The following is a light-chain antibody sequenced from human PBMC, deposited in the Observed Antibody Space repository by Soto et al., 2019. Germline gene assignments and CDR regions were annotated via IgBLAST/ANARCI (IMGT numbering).Light chain of an antibody. CDR1: QSIGDT. CDR2: GAS. J-gene: IGKJ1*01. Sequence: EIVMTQSPATLSVSPGGRATLSCRASQSIGDTLAWYQQKPGQAPRLLIYGASTRAPGFPARFSASGSGTDFTLTISSLQSKDFAVYYCQQYNYWPWTFGQGTKVEIK. V-gene: IGKV3-15*01. CDR3: QQYNYWPWT.